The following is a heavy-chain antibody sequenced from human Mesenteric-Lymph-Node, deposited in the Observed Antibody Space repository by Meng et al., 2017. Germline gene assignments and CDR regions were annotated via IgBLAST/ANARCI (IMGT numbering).Heavy chain of an antibody. Sequence: ALLNPPQTPSRTVSVSGDSVTSGDQSWTWTRQPPVKCLELIGYIYHGLNIYYTPSFRSRVTISVDKSRNQFSLKLTSVSAADTAVYYCVRDTRRGGGWFDPWGQGTLVTVSS. CDR2: IYHGLNI. CDR1: GDSVTSGDQS. CDR3: VRDTRRGGGWFDP. D-gene: IGHD3-10*01. J-gene: IGHJ5*02. V-gene: IGHV4-30-2*01.